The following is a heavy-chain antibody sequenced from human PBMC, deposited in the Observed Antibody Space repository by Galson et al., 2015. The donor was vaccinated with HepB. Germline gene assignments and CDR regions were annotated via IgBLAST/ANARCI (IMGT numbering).Heavy chain of an antibody. Sequence: PALVKPTQTLTLTCTFSGFSLSTTGVGVGWIRQPPGKALEWLALIYWDDDKRYSPSLKSRLTITKDTSKNQVVLTMTNMDPVDTATYYCAHSSRYGSGSYYNGGYYYYGMDVWGQGTTVTVSS. CDR3: AHSSRYGSGSYYNGGYYYYGMDV. V-gene: IGHV2-5*02. CDR1: GFSLSTTGVG. J-gene: IGHJ6*02. CDR2: IYWDDDK. D-gene: IGHD3-10*01.